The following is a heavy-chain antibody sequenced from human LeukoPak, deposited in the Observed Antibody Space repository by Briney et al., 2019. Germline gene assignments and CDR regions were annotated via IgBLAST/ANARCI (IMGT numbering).Heavy chain of an antibody. V-gene: IGHV3-23*01. Sequence: GGSLRLSCAASGFTFSTYALSWVRQAPGRGLEWVSAISGSGGSTYYADSVKGRFTISRDNSKNTLYLQMNSLRAEDTAVYYCAKYPGIAAAGTFDYWGQGTLVTVSS. CDR2: ISGSGGST. CDR1: GFTFSTYA. CDR3: AKYPGIAAAGTFDY. D-gene: IGHD6-13*01. J-gene: IGHJ4*02.